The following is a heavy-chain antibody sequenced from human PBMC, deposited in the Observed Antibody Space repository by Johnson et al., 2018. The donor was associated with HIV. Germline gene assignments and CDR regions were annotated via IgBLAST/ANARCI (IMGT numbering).Heavy chain of an antibody. CDR3: ARERATLWFRASGAAFDI. Sequence: VQLVESGGGLVQPGGSLRLSCAASGFTFSSYWMTWVRQAPGKGLEWVANIKQDGSEKYYVDSVKGRFTISRDNSKNTLYLQMNSLRAEDTAVYYCARERATLWFRASGAAFDIWGKGTMVTVSS. D-gene: IGHD3-10*01. CDR1: GFTFSSYW. J-gene: IGHJ3*02. CDR2: IKQDGSEK. V-gene: IGHV3-7*01.